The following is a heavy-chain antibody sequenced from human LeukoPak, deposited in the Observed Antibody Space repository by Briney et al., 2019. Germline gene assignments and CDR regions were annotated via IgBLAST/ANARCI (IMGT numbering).Heavy chain of an antibody. D-gene: IGHD3-10*01. Sequence: SETLSLTCTVSGGSISSSSYYWGWIRQPPGKGLEWIGSIYYSGSTYYHPSLKSRVTIPVDTSKNQFSLKLSSVTAADTAVYYCARHSRVRGVISFYYYYYMDVWGKGTTVTVSS. V-gene: IGHV4-39*01. CDR1: GGSISSSSYY. CDR2: IYYSGST. CDR3: ARHSRVRGVISFYYYYYMDV. J-gene: IGHJ6*03.